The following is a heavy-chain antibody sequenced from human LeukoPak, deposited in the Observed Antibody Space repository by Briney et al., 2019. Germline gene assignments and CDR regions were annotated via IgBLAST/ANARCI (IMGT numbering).Heavy chain of an antibody. J-gene: IGHJ5*02. V-gene: IGHV3-74*01. Sequence: PGGSLRLSCAASGFTFSSHWMHCVRQAPGKGLVWVSRINSDGSSTSYADSVKGRFTISRDNAKNTLYLQMNSLRAEDTAVYYCARGRRYYYGSGSSPFDPWGQGTLVTVSS. CDR1: GFTFSSHW. CDR2: INSDGSST. CDR3: ARGRRYYYGSGSSPFDP. D-gene: IGHD3-10*01.